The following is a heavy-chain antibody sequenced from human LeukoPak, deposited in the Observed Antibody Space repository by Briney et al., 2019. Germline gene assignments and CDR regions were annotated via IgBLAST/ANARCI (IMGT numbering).Heavy chain of an antibody. CDR2: IDRDGSRI. V-gene: IGHV3-74*01. J-gene: IGHJ4*02. CDR3: VRGNDYGGPHY. Sequence: VRQAXXXXXXGVSRIDRDGSRINYADSVKGRFTISRDNGKNTLFLQMNSLRAEDAAVYYCVRGNDYGGPHYWGQGTLVTVSS. D-gene: IGHD4-23*01.